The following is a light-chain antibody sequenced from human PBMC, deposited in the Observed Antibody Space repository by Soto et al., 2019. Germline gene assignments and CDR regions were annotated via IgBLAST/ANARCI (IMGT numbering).Light chain of an antibody. CDR3: QQYDSYWT. Sequence: STLSASVLPSVTITLRASKNILSWVAWYQQKPGKAPKLLIYDASSLESGVPSRFSGSRSGTEFTLTISSLQPDDIATYYCQQYDSYWTFGQGTKVDIK. CDR1: KNILSW. V-gene: IGKV1-5*01. J-gene: IGKJ1*01. CDR2: DAS.